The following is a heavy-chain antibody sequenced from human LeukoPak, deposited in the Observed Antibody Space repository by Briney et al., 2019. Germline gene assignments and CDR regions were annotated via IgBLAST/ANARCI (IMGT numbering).Heavy chain of an antibody. V-gene: IGHV5-51*01. CDR3: ARNEVLLWFGDPPGWFDP. D-gene: IGHD3-10*01. CDR1: GYSFTSYW. J-gene: IGHJ5*02. Sequence: GESLKISCKGSGYSFTSYWIGWVRQMPGKGLEWMGIIYPGDSDTRYSPSFQGQVTISADKSISTAYLQWSSLKASDTAMYYCARNEVLLWFGDPPGWFDPWGQGTLVTVSS. CDR2: IYPGDSDT.